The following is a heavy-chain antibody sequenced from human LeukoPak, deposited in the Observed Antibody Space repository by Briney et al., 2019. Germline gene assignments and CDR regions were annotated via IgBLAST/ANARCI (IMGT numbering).Heavy chain of an antibody. CDR3: ARHTVGVAANAEYFQH. V-gene: IGHV4-34*01. CDR2: INHSGST. J-gene: IGHJ1*01. CDR1: GGSFSGYY. Sequence: SETLSLTCAVYGGSFSGYYWSWIRQPPGKGLEWIGEINHSGSTNYNPSLKSRVTISVDTSKNQFSLKLSSVTAADTAVYYCARHTVGVAANAEYFQHWGQGTLVTVSS. D-gene: IGHD2-15*01.